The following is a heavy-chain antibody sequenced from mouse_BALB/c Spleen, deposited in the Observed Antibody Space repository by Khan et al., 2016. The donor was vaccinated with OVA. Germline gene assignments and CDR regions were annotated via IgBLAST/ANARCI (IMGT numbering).Heavy chain of an antibody. Sequence: EVQGVESGGDLVKPGGSLKLSCAASGFTFSTYGMSWVRQTPDKRLEWVATISSGGSYTYYPDNVKGRFTISRDNANNTLYLQMSSLQSADTAMYYCSRLAYYYNSEGFAYWGQGTLVTVSA. CDR3: SRLAYYYNSEGFAY. CDR1: GFTFSTYG. J-gene: IGHJ3*01. D-gene: IGHD1-1*01. CDR2: ISSGGSYT. V-gene: IGHV5-6*01.